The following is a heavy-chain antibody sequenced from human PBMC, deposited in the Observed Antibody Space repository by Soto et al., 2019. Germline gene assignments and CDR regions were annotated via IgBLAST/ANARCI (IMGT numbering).Heavy chain of an antibody. CDR3: AGDRGYGGDYFDY. D-gene: IGHD3-10*01. CDR2: IHSSGDTM. V-gene: IGHV3-11*01. CDR1: GFTFSDFY. Sequence: KPGVSLRLSCAASGFTFSDFYMSWIRQAPGKGLEWVSYIHSSGDTMYYADSVKGRFTISRDNAKNSLYLQMNSLRAEDTAVYYCAGDRGYGGDYFDYWGQGTLVTVSS. J-gene: IGHJ4*02.